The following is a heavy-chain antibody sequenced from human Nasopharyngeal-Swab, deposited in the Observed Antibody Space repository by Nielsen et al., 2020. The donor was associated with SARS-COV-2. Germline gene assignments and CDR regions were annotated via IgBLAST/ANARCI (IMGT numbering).Heavy chain of an antibody. J-gene: IGHJ3*02. CDR3: ARTYYDFWSGYSGLGAFDI. Sequence: SGPTLVKPTQALTLTCTFSGFSLSTSGMRVSWIRQPPGKALEWLARIDWDDDKFYSTSLKTRLTISKDTSKNQVVLTMTNMDPVDTATYYCARTYYDFWSGYSGLGAFDIWGQGTMVTVSS. CDR1: GFSLSTSGMR. V-gene: IGHV2-70*04. CDR2: IDWDDDK. D-gene: IGHD3-3*01.